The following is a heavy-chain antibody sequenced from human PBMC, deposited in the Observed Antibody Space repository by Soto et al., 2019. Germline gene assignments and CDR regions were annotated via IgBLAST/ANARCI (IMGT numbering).Heavy chain of an antibody. CDR3: ASGLLNGASYYYYMDV. Sequence: VASVKVSCKASGYTFTSYAMHWVRQAPGQRLEWMGWINAGNGNTKYSQKFQGRVTITRDTSASTAYMELSSLRSEDTAVYYCASGLLNGASYYYYMDVWGKGTTVTVSS. D-gene: IGHD7-27*01. CDR1: GYTFTSYA. CDR2: INAGNGNT. J-gene: IGHJ6*03. V-gene: IGHV1-3*01.